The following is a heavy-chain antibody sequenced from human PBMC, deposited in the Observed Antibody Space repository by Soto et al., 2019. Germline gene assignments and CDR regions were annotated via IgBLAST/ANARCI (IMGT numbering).Heavy chain of an antibody. D-gene: IGHD2-2*01. Sequence: SETLSLTCPVSGFSIISYYWSWIRQPPGKGLEWIGYIYYSGSTNYNPSLKSRVTISVDTSKNQFSLKLSSVTAADTAVYYCARFGRAAASFYYYYGMDVWGQGTTVTVSS. CDR1: GFSIISYY. J-gene: IGHJ6*02. CDR3: ARFGRAAASFYYYYGMDV. CDR2: IYYSGST. V-gene: IGHV4-59*08.